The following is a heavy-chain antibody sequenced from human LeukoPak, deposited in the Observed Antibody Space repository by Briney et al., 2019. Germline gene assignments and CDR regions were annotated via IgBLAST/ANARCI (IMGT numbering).Heavy chain of an antibody. V-gene: IGHV3-30*18. J-gene: IGHJ4*02. CDR3: AKDRALHNGVDY. CDR1: GFTVDSNY. CDR2: ISYDGSNK. Sequence: GGSLRLSCAASGFTVDSNYLSWVRQAPGKGLEWVAVISYDGSNKYYADSVKGRFTISRDNSKNTLYLQMNSLRAEDTAVYYCAKDRALHNGVDYWGQGTLVTVSS. D-gene: IGHD2-8*01.